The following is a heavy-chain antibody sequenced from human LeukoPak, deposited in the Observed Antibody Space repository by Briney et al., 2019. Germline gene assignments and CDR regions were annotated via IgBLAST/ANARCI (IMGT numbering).Heavy chain of an antibody. Sequence: ASVTVSCKASGGTFSSYAISWVRQAPGQGLEWMGGIIPIFGTANYAQKFQGRVTITADESTSTAYMELSSLRSEDTAVYYCARDCAPDYDILTGYYPDLSYYGMDVWGQGTTVTVSS. CDR2: IIPIFGTA. D-gene: IGHD3-9*01. CDR3: ARDCAPDYDILTGYYPDLSYYGMDV. CDR1: GGTFSSYA. J-gene: IGHJ6*02. V-gene: IGHV1-69*13.